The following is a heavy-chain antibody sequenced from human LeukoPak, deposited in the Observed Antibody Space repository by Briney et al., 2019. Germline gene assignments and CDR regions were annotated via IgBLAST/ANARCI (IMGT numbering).Heavy chain of an antibody. V-gene: IGHV4-34*01. CDR2: INHSGST. J-gene: IGHJ5*02. D-gene: IGHD3/OR15-3a*01. CDR3: ARASPLGLNWFDP. CDR1: GGSFSGYY. Sequence: SETLSLTCAVYGGSFSGYYWSWIRQPPGKGLEWIGEINHSGSTNYNPSLKSRVTISVDTSKNQFSLKLSSVTAAATAVYYCARASPLGLNWFDPWGQGTLVTVSS.